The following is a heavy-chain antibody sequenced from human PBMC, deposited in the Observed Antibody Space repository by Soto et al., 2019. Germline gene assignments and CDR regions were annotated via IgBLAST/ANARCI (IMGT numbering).Heavy chain of an antibody. D-gene: IGHD2-21*01. Sequence: ASVKVSCKASGYIFTDYYMHWVRQAPGQELGWMGRINPNSGGTNYAQKFQGRVTMTRDTSISTAYMELSSLRSEDTAVYYCAMHGGDNYWGQGTLVTVSS. CDR3: AMHGGDNY. V-gene: IGHV1-2*06. CDR2: INPNSGGT. CDR1: GYIFTDYY. J-gene: IGHJ4*02.